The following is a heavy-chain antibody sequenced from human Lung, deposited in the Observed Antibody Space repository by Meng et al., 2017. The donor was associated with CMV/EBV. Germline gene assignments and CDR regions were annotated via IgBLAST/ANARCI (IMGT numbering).Heavy chain of an antibody. D-gene: IGHD6-13*01. CDR3: ARDLKAAVTSYYYHYGLDV. CDR2: ISFDGSNK. Sequence: SCAASGFKFSNYPVHWVRQAPGKGLEWVAVISFDGSNKFYAESVKGRFTISRDNSKNTLYLQMNSLRAEDTALYYCARDLKAAVTSYYYHYGLDVWGQGXTVTVSS. V-gene: IGHV3-30-3*01. CDR1: GFKFSNYP. J-gene: IGHJ6*02.